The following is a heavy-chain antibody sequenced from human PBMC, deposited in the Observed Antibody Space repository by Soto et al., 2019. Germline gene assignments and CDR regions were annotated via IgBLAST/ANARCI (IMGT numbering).Heavy chain of an antibody. Sequence: PSETLSLTCAVYGGSFSGYYWSWIRQPPGKGLEWIGEINHSGSTNYNPSLKSRVTISVDTSKNQFSLKLSSVTAADTAVYYCARVWDYYDSSGRNSFNWFDPWGQGNLVTVSS. D-gene: IGHD3-22*01. V-gene: IGHV4-34*01. CDR2: INHSGST. CDR1: GGSFSGYY. J-gene: IGHJ5*02. CDR3: ARVWDYYDSSGRNSFNWFDP.